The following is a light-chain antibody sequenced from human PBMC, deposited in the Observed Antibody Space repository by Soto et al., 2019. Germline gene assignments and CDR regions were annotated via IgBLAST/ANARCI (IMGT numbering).Light chain of an antibody. CDR1: QSVSSN. Sequence: EIVMTQSPATLSVSPGEGATLSCRASQSVSSNLAWYQQKPGQAPRLLIYGASTRAAGIPARFSGSGSGTDFTLTISRLEPEDFAVYYCQQYGSSRTFGQGTKVDI. V-gene: IGKV3-20*01. CDR2: GAS. CDR3: QQYGSSRT. J-gene: IGKJ1*01.